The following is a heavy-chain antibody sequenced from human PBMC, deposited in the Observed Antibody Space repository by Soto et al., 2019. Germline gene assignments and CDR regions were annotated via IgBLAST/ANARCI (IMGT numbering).Heavy chain of an antibody. CDR3: ARSQVWGSYRYTQYYFDY. D-gene: IGHD3-16*02. V-gene: IGHV3-30-3*01. Sequence: LRLSCAASGFTFSSYAMHWVRQAPGKGLEWVAVISYDGSNKYYADSVKGRFTISRDNSKNTLYLQMNSLRAEDTAVYYCARSQVWGSYRYTQYYFDYWGQGTLVTVSS. CDR1: GFTFSSYA. CDR2: ISYDGSNK. J-gene: IGHJ4*02.